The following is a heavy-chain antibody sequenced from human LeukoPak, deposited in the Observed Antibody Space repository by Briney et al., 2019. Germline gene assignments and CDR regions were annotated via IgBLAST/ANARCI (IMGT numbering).Heavy chain of an antibody. D-gene: IGHD2-2*01. Sequence: ASVKVSCKASGYTFSSYYMHWVRQAPGQGLEWMGIINPSGGSTSYAQKFQGRVTMTRDTSTSTVYMELSSLRSEDTAVYYCARSMGVVVPAARHYYYGMDVWGQGTTVTVSS. V-gene: IGHV1-46*01. CDR1: GYTFSSYY. CDR2: INPSGGST. CDR3: ARSMGVVVPAARHYYYGMDV. J-gene: IGHJ6*02.